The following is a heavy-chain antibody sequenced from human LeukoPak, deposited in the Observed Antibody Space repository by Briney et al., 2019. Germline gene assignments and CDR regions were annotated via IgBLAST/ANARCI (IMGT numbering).Heavy chain of an antibody. J-gene: IGHJ5*02. Sequence: GESLKISCQGSGYTLSIYWIGWVRQMPGKGLEWMAIIYPGDSDPKYSPSLQGQVTISADKSVSTAYLQWSSLKASDTAMYYCARSTMVRGVTNWFDPWGQGTLVTVSS. CDR3: ARSTMVRGVTNWFDP. CDR2: IYPGDSDP. CDR1: GYTLSIYW. D-gene: IGHD3-10*01. V-gene: IGHV5-51*01.